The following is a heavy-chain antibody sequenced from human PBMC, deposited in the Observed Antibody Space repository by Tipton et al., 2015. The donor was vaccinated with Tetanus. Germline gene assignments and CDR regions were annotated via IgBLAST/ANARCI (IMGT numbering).Heavy chain of an antibody. CDR3: VRGGGGYYYDSSGPKGIWFDP. V-gene: IGHV4-61*01. Sequence: TLSLTCTVSGGSVSSGSYYWSWIRQPPGKGLEWIGYIYYSGSTNYNPSLKSRVTISVDTSKNQFSLKLSSVTAADTAVYYCVRGGGGYYYDSSGPKGIWFDPWGQGTLVTVSS. D-gene: IGHD3-22*01. CDR1: GGSVSSGSYY. CDR2: IYYSGST. J-gene: IGHJ5*02.